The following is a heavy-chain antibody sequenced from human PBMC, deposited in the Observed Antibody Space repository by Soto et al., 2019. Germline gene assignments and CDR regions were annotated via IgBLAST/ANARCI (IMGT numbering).Heavy chain of an antibody. D-gene: IGHD6-19*01. CDR2: INHRGSL. CDR1: GGSMTRGHQY. V-gene: IGHV4-31*03. J-gene: IGHJ4*01. Sequence: SETMSRTCTVTGGSMTRGHQYWTWIRHHPGEGLEWFGYINHRGSLYYNPSLKSRVSMSVDTSKNQFSLKLTSVTAADTAVYYCARVHVMVVAGSTFDYWGHGTLVTVSS. CDR3: ARVHVMVVAGSTFDY.